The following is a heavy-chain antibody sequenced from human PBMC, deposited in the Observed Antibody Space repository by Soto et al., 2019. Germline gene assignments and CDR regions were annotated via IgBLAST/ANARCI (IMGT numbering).Heavy chain of an antibody. J-gene: IGHJ5*02. CDR3: ARATIVGARDNWFDP. D-gene: IGHD1-26*01. Sequence: SETLSLTCTVSGGSLSAYYWSWIRQPAGKGLEWLGRIHTSGSTNYNPSLKSRVTVSIDTSKNQFSLKLSSVTAADTAVYYCARATIVGARDNWFDPWGQGTLVSVSS. V-gene: IGHV4-4*07. CDR2: IHTSGST. CDR1: GGSLSAYY.